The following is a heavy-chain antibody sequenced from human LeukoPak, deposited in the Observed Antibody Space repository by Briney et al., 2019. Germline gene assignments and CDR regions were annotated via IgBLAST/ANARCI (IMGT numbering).Heavy chain of an antibody. CDR1: GFTFSSYA. D-gene: IGHD5-18*01. CDR3: ARDSRGYSYGPNTDY. CDR2: ISSNGGST. J-gene: IGHJ4*02. Sequence: GGSLRLSCAASGFTFSSYAMHWVRQAPGKGLEYVSAISSNGGSTYYANSVKGRFTISRDNSKNTLHLQMNSLRAEDTAIYYCARDSRGYSYGPNTDYWGQGTLGTVSS. V-gene: IGHV3-64*01.